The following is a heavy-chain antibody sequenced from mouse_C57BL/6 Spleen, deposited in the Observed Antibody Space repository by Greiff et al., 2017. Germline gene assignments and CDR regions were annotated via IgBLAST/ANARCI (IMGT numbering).Heavy chain of an antibody. CDR3: ALYGNYDLYAMDY. CDR1: GYTFTDHT. V-gene: IGHV1-78*01. Sequence: VQLQQSDAELVKPGASVKISCKVSGYTFTDHTIHWMKQRPEQGLEWIGYIYPRDGSTKYNEKFKSKATLTVDTSSSTAYMQPSSLTSEDSAVYYCALYGNYDLYAMDYWGQGTSVTVSS. J-gene: IGHJ4*01. CDR2: IYPRDGST. D-gene: IGHD2-10*02.